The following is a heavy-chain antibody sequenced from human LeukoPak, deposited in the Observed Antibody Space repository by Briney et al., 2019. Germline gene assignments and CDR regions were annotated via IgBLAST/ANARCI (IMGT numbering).Heavy chain of an antibody. CDR2: MYNSGST. V-gene: IGHV4-59*08. Sequence: SETLSLTCTVSGGSISSYYWSWIRQPPGKGLEWIGCMYNSGSTNYNPSLKSRVTISVDTSKIQFSLTLSSVTAADTAVYYCARHSDYYDSSGDYHGYYFDYWGQGTLVTVSS. D-gene: IGHD3-22*01. CDR3: ARHSDYYDSSGDYHGYYFDY. CDR1: GGSISSYY. J-gene: IGHJ4*02.